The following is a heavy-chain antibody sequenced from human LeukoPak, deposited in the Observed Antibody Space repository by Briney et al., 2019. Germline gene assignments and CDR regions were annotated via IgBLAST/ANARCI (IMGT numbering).Heavy chain of an antibody. CDR3: AIYAGEPGDY. J-gene: IGHJ4*02. D-gene: IGHD3-16*01. Sequence: GGSLRLSCAASGFTSGFTFSGFEVNWVRQAPGKGLEWLSYISTSGSTIYYADSVKGRFTISRDNAKNSLFLQMNSLRAEDTAIYYCAIYAGEPGDYWGQGTLVTVSS. V-gene: IGHV3-48*03. CDR1: GFTFSGFE. CDR2: ISTSGSTI.